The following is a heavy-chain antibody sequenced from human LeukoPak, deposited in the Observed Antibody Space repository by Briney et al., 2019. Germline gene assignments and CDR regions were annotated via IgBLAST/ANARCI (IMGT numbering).Heavy chain of an antibody. V-gene: IGHV1-2*02. CDR2: INADSGDT. CDR3: ARGWNSSPRDF. Sequence: ASVKVSCKASGYTFTGQYMHWVRQAPGQGLEWMGRINADSGDTNYAQKFQGRVTMTRETSISTAYMELSSLRFDDTAVYYCARGWNSSPRDFWGQGTLVTVSS. CDR1: GYTFTGQY. J-gene: IGHJ4*02. D-gene: IGHD1/OR15-1a*01.